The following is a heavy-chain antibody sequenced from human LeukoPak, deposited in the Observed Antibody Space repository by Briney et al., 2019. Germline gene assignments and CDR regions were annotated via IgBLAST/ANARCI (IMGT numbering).Heavy chain of an antibody. J-gene: IGHJ4*02. CDR1: GYSFTSYW. D-gene: IGHD3-22*01. CDR2: IYPGDSDT. CDR3: ARLWTPPSGYYPKHFDY. V-gene: IGHV5-51*01. Sequence: GESLKISCKGSGYSFTSYWIGWVRQMPGKGLEWMGIIYPGDSDTRYSPSFQGQVTISADKSISTAYLQWSSLKASDTAMYYCARLWTPPSGYYPKHFDYWGQGTLVTVSS.